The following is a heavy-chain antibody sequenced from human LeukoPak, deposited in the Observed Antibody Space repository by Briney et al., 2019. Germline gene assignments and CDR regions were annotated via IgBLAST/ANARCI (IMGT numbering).Heavy chain of an antibody. D-gene: IGHD5-24*01. CDR3: ARVKRWLQLPGYLDY. V-gene: IGHV3-74*01. CDR1: GFTFSDTW. Sequence: GGSLRLSCAASGFTFSDTWMHWVRQAPGEGLVWVSRIRSDGSDTRYAESVKGRFTISRDNAKNTLYLQMNSLRAEDTAVYYCARVKRWLQLPGYLDYWGQGTLVTVSS. CDR2: IRSDGSDT. J-gene: IGHJ4*02.